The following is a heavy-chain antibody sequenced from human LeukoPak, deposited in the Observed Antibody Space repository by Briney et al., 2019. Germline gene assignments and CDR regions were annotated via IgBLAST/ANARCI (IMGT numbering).Heavy chain of an antibody. J-gene: IGHJ6*03. Sequence: SETLSLTCTVSGGSISSYYWSWIRQPAGKGLEWIGRIYTSGSTNYNPSLKSRVTMSVDTSKNQFSLKLSSVTAADTAVYYCARDSEGDAKGPYYDFWSGYYNRYYYYYMDVWGKGTTVTVSS. D-gene: IGHD3-3*01. V-gene: IGHV4-4*07. CDR2: IYTSGST. CDR1: GGSISSYY. CDR3: ARDSEGDAKGPYYDFWSGYYNRYYYYYMDV.